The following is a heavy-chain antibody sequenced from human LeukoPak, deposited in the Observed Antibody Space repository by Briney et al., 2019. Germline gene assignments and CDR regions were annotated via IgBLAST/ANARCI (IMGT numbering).Heavy chain of an antibody. CDR1: GGTFSSYA. CDR3: ARPRTYYDFWRGYPPFDY. CDR2: IITNFGST. V-gene: IGHV1-69*13. D-gene: IGHD3-3*01. Sequence: SVKVSCKASGGTFSSYAISWVRQAPGQGLEWMGGIITNFGSTNYAQKYQGRVTITADESTSTAYMELSSLRSEDTAVYYCARPRTYYDFWRGYPPFDYWGQGTLVTVSS. J-gene: IGHJ4*02.